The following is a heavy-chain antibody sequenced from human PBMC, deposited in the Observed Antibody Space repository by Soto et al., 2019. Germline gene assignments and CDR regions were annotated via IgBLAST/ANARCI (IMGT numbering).Heavy chain of an antibody. CDR1: GFTFSSYW. CDR3: ARESSGWYGDAFDI. J-gene: IGHJ3*02. Sequence: EVQLVESGGGLVQPGGSLRLSCAASGFTFSSYWMSWVRQAPGKGLEWVANIKQDGSEKYYVDSVKGRFTISRDNAKNSLYLQMNSLRAEDTAVYYCARESSGWYGDAFDIWGQGIMVTVSS. D-gene: IGHD6-19*01. CDR2: IKQDGSEK. V-gene: IGHV3-7*01.